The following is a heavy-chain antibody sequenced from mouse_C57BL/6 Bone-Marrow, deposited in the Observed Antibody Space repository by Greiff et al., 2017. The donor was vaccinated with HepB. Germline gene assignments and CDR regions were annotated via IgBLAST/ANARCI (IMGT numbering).Heavy chain of an antibody. V-gene: IGHV1-18*01. CDR1: GYTFTDYN. J-gene: IGHJ1*03. CDR2: ITPNNGGT. Sequence: EVQLQQSGPELVKPGASVKIPCKASGYTFTDYNMDWVKQSHGKSLEWIGDITPNNGGTIYNQKFKGNATLTVDKSSSTAYMELRSLTSEDTAVYYCARGYGSIHWYFDVWGTGTTVTVSS. CDR3: ARGYGSIHWYFDV. D-gene: IGHD1-1*01.